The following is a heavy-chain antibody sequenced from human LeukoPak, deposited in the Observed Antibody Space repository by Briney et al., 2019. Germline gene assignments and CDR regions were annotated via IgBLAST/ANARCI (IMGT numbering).Heavy chain of an antibody. Sequence: ASVKVSCKASGYTFTSYYMHWVRQAPGQGLEWMRIINPSGGSTSYAQKFQGRVTMTRDMSTSTVYMELSSLRSEDTAVYYCARARGGSYFSHDAFDIWGQGTMVTVSS. CDR2: INPSGGST. J-gene: IGHJ3*02. CDR3: ARARGGSYFSHDAFDI. V-gene: IGHV1-46*01. CDR1: GYTFTSYY. D-gene: IGHD1-26*01.